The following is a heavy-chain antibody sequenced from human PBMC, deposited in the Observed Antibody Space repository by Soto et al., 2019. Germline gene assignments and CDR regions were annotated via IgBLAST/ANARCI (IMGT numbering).Heavy chain of an antibody. D-gene: IGHD2-21*02. J-gene: IGHJ2*01. CDR1: GGSISSYY. V-gene: IGHV4-59*08. Sequence: SETLSLTCTVSGGSISSYYWSWIRQPPGKGLEWIGYIYYSGSTNYNPSLKSRVTISVDTSKNQFSLKLSSVTAADTAVYYCARRDAYCGGDCYSARETHPAYWYFDLWGRGTLVTVSS. CDR2: IYYSGST. CDR3: ARRDAYCGGDCYSARETHPAYWYFDL.